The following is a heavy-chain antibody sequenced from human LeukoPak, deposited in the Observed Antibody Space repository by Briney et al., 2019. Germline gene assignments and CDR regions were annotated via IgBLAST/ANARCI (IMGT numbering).Heavy chain of an antibody. CDR1: GFTFSSYA. J-gene: IGHJ6*02. V-gene: IGHV3-23*01. Sequence: PGGSLRLSCAASGFTFSSYAMSWVRQAPGKGLEWVSAISGSGGSTYYAYSVKGRFTISRDNSKNTLYLQMNSLRAEDTAVYYCAKVTGYCSGGSCYYYGMDVWGQGTTVTVS. CDR3: AKVTGYCSGGSCYYYGMDV. CDR2: ISGSGGST. D-gene: IGHD2-15*01.